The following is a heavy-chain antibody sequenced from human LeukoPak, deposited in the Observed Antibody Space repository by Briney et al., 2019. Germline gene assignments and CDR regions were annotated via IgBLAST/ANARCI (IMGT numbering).Heavy chain of an antibody. V-gene: IGHV3-9*01. D-gene: IGHD3-16*02. Sequence: GRSLRLSCAASGFTFDDYAMHWVRQAPGKGLEWVSGISWNSGSIGYADSVNGRFTISRDNAKNSLYLQMNSLRAEDTALYYCAKGTGEYVWGSYRQTYYFDYWGQGTLVTVSS. CDR1: GFTFDDYA. J-gene: IGHJ4*02. CDR2: ISWNSGSI. CDR3: AKGTGEYVWGSYRQTYYFDY.